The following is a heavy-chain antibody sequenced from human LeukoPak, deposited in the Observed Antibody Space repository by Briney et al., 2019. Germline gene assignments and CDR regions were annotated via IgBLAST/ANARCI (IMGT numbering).Heavy chain of an antibody. Sequence: PGGSLRLSCSASGFTFSSYAMHWVRQAPRKGLEYVSAISTSGDRTFYGDSVKGRFTISRDNRESTVFLQMTSLRPEDTAVYYCVKDTPSAGSWAALDIWGQGTKVTVFS. CDR3: VKDTPSAGSWAALDI. V-gene: IGHV3-64D*09. CDR1: GFTFSSYA. CDR2: ISTSGDRT. D-gene: IGHD3-10*01. J-gene: IGHJ3*02.